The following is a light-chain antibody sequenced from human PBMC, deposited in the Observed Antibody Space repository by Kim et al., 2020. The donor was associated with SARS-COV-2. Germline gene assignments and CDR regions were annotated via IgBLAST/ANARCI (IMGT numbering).Light chain of an antibody. V-gene: IGLV3-9*01. CDR1: SIGAKS. CDR3: HVWDSNTAV. CDR2: RDR. Sequence: SYELTQPLSESVALGQTARITCGGSSIGAKSVHWYQQKPGQAPVLVIYRDRNRPSGIPERFSGSNSGNTATLTISRAQVGDEADYYCHVWDSNTAVFGGGTQLTVL. J-gene: IGLJ3*02.